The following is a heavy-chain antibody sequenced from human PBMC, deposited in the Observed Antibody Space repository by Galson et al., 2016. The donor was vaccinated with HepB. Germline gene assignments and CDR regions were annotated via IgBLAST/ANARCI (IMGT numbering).Heavy chain of an antibody. V-gene: IGHV1-46*01. CDR1: GYTLTSYY. D-gene: IGHD2-21*02. CDR3: ARPYCSGDCYAIFDF. CDR2: INPSGGSI. Sequence: SVKVSCKASGYTLTSYYMHWVRQAPGQGLEWMGKINPSGGSISSAQKFQGRVTMTSDTSTSTVFMELSSLKSEDTAVYYCARPYCSGDCYAIFDFWGQGALVTVSS. J-gene: IGHJ4*02.